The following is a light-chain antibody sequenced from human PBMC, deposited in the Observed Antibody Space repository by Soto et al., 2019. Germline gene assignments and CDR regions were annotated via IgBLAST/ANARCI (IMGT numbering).Light chain of an antibody. Sequence: QSALTQPPSASGSPGQSVTISCTGTSSDVGGYNYVSWYQQHPGKAPKLMIYEVSKRPSGVPDRFSGSKSGNTASLTVSGLQAEDEAYYYSSSYAGSNNLVFGGGTKLTVL. CDR1: SSDVGGYNY. CDR3: SSYAGSNNLV. CDR2: EVS. V-gene: IGLV2-8*01. J-gene: IGLJ2*01.